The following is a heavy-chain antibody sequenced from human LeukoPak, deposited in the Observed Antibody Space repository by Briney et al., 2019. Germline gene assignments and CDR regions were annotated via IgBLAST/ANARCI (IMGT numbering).Heavy chain of an antibody. D-gene: IGHD3-22*01. CDR3: ARAWGYYDSFDY. Sequence: SETLSLTCAVYGGSFSGYYWSWIRQPPGKGLEWIGEINHSGSSNYNPSLKSRVTISVDRSKNQFSLKLSSVTAADTAVYYRARAWGYYDSFDYWGRGTLVTVSS. CDR1: GGSFSGYY. J-gene: IGHJ4*02. CDR2: INHSGSS. V-gene: IGHV4-34*01.